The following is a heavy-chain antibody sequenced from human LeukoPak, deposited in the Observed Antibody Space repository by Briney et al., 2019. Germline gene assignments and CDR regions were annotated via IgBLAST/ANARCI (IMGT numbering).Heavy chain of an antibody. Sequence: PSETLSLTCTVSGGTVRSYYWSWIRQPAGKGLEWIGHIYAGGNTDDNPSLNSRVTMSVDSSKNQYSLGLTSVTAADTAVYYCARAQGSGWSQKEWGQGTLVTVSS. D-gene: IGHD6-19*01. CDR2: IYAGGNT. CDR1: GGTVRSYY. J-gene: IGHJ4*02. CDR3: ARAQGSGWSQKE. V-gene: IGHV4-4*07.